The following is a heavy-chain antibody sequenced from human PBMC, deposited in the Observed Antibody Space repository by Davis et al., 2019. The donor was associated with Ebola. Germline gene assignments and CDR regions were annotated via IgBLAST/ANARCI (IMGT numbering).Heavy chain of an antibody. Sequence: SVKVSCKAFGGTFNTLSINWVRQVPGQGLEWMGTIVPLYGTPFYAQKFHGRVTMMADTSTRTAYLEIHSLRSEDAAVYFWAVAPTGGIANYWGQGTLVTVSS. CDR1: GGTFNTLS. D-gene: IGHD1-14*01. CDR2: IVPLYGTP. J-gene: IGHJ4*02. CDR3: AVAPTGGIANY. V-gene: IGHV1-69*06.